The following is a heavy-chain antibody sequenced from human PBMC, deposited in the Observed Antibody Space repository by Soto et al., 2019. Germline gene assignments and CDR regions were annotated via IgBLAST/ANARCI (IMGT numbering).Heavy chain of an antibody. V-gene: IGHV4-59*01. CDR1: GGSISSYY. Sequence: SETLSLTCTVSGGSISSYYWSWIRQPPGKGLEWIGYIYYSGSTNYNPSLKSRVTISVDTSKNQFSLKLSSVTAADTAVYYCARGYSGGYDFLFDYWGQGTLVTVSS. D-gene: IGHD5-12*01. CDR2: IYYSGST. J-gene: IGHJ4*02. CDR3: ARGYSGGYDFLFDY.